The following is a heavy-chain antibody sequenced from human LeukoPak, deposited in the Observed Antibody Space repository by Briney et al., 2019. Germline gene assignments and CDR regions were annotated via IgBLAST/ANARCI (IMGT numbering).Heavy chain of an antibody. J-gene: IGHJ4*02. CDR2: ISSSSSYI. Sequence: GGSLILSCAASGFTFSSYSMNWVRQAPGKGLEWVSSISSSSSYIYYADSVKGRFTITRDNAKSTLFLQMNSLRAEDTAVYYCARDGILGSHDCWGQGTLVTVSS. V-gene: IGHV3-21*01. D-gene: IGHD3-3*02. CDR1: GFTFSSYS. CDR3: ARDGILGSHDC.